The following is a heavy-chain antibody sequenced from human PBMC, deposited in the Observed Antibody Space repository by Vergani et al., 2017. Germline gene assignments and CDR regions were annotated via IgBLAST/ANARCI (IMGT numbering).Heavy chain of an antibody. CDR2: ISGSGGST. Sequence: EVQLLESGGGLVQPGGSLRLSCAASGFTFSSYAMSWVRQAPGKGLEWVSAISGSGGSTYYADSVKGRFTISRDNSKNTLYLQMNSLRAEDTAVYYCAKDGGLKYYDCWSVAPRGYFQHWGQGTLVTVSS. CDR3: AKDGGLKYYDCWSVAPRGYFQH. J-gene: IGHJ1*01. CDR1: GFTFSSYA. V-gene: IGHV3-23*01. D-gene: IGHD3-3*01.